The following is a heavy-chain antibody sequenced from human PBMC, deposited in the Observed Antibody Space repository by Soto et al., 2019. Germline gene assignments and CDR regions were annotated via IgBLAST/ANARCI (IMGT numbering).Heavy chain of an antibody. CDR2: INAGNGNT. D-gene: IGHD6-19*01. J-gene: IGHJ4*02. Sequence: QVQLVQSGAEVKKPGASVKVSCKASGYTFTSYAIHWVRQAPGQRLEWMGWINAGNGNTKYSQKFQDRVNITRDTSASTAYMELSSLRSEDTAVYYCARDLGGWPDYWGQGTLVTVSS. CDR1: GYTFTSYA. V-gene: IGHV1-3*01. CDR3: ARDLGGWPDY.